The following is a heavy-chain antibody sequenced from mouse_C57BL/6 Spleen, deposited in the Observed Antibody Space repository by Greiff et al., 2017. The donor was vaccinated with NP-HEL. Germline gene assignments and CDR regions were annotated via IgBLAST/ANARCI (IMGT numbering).Heavy chain of an antibody. J-gene: IGHJ4*01. Sequence: EVQLQQSGPELVKPGASVKISCKASGYTFTDYYMNWVKQSHGKSLEWIGDINPNNGGTSYNQKFKGKATLTVDKSSSTAYMELRSLTSEDSAVYYCARQLRLRYAMDYWGQGTSVTVSS. D-gene: IGHD3-2*02. CDR1: GYTFTDYY. CDR3: ARQLRLRYAMDY. CDR2: INPNNGGT. V-gene: IGHV1-26*01.